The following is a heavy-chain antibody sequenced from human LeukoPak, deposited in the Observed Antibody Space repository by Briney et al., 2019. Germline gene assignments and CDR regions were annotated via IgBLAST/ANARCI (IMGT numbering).Heavy chain of an antibody. CDR2: IYYSGST. CDR1: GGSISSYY. D-gene: IGHD6-13*01. Sequence: SETLSLTCTVSGGSISSYYWSWIRQPPGKGLEWIGYIYYSGSTNYNPSLKSRVTISVDTSKNQFSLKLSSVTAADTAVYYCAREREPYSSSWYGYYYGMDVWGQGTTVTVSS. CDR3: AREREPYSSSWYGYYYGMDV. J-gene: IGHJ6*02. V-gene: IGHV4-59*01.